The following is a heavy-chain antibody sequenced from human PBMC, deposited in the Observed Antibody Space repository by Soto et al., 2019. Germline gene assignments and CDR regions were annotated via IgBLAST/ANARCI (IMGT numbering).Heavy chain of an antibody. V-gene: IGHV5-51*01. D-gene: IGHD1-7*01. CDR2: IYPGDSDT. CDR1: GHSFTSYW. J-gene: IGHJ6*02. Sequence: GESVKISSKGSGHSFTSYWIGWVRQMPGKGLAWMGIIYPGDSDTRYSPSFPGQVTISADKSISTAYLQWSSLKASDTAMYYSARLPLITGSTQSYYNGMDFWRQGTTVTVSS. CDR3: ARLPLITGSTQSYYNGMDF.